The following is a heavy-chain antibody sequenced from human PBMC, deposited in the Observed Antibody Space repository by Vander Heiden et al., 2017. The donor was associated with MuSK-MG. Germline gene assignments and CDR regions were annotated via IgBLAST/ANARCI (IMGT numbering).Heavy chain of an antibody. CDR3: ARGGGYYYYYYMDV. J-gene: IGHJ6*03. V-gene: IGHV4-34*01. CDR1: GGSFSGYY. D-gene: IGHD3-16*01. CDR2: INHSGST. Sequence: QVQLQQWGAGLLKPSETLSLTCAVYGGSFSGYYWSWIRQPPGKGLEWIREINHSGSTNYNPSLKSRVTISVDTSKNQFSLKLSSVTAADTAVYYCARGGGYYYYYYMDVWGKGTTVTVSS.